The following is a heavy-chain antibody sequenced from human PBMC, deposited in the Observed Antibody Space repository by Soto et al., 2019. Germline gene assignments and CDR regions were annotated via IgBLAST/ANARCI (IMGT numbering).Heavy chain of an antibody. CDR3: ARDSDVAVAWYYYYYGMDV. CDR2: ISAYNGNT. CDR1: GYTFTSYG. J-gene: IGHJ6*02. D-gene: IGHD6-19*01. Sequence: QVQLVQSGAEVKKPGASVKVSCKASGYTFTSYGISWVRQAPGQGLEWMGWISAYNGNTNYAQKLQGRVTMTTDTSTSTAYMELRSLRSDDTAVYYCARDSDVAVAWYYYYYGMDVWGQGTTVTVSS. V-gene: IGHV1-18*01.